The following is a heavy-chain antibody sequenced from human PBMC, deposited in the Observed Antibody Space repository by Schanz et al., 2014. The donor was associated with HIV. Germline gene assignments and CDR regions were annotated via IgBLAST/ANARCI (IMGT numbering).Heavy chain of an antibody. Sequence: QVQLGQSGAEVKKPGSSVKVFCRASGGTFINYAFSWVRQAPGQGLEWMGGLIPLFGTSNYAQKFQGRATITADESTSTAYMELSSLRSEDTAVYYCARDSPVAAGTLDYWGQGTLVTVSS. V-gene: IGHV1-69*01. CDR2: LIPLFGTS. J-gene: IGHJ4*02. CDR3: ARDSPVAAGTLDY. D-gene: IGHD6-13*01. CDR1: GGTFINYA.